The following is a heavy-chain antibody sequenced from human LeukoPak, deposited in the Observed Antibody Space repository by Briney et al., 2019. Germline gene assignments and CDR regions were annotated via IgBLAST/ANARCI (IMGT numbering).Heavy chain of an antibody. CDR2: ISYDGSKK. Sequence: TGGSLRLSCAASGFTFSNYGMHWVRQAPGKGLEWVAVISYDGSKKYYADSVKGRFTISRDNSKNTVHLQMNSLRAEDTAVYYCAKGKRLRYFDRTKYYFDYWGQGTLVTVSS. V-gene: IGHV3-30*18. D-gene: IGHD3-9*01. CDR3: AKGKRLRYFDRTKYYFDY. CDR1: GFTFSNYG. J-gene: IGHJ4*02.